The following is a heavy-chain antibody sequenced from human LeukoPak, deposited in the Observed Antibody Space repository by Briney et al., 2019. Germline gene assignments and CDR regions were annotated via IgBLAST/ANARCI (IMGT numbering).Heavy chain of an antibody. CDR1: GXTLSXXX. J-gene: IGHJ4*02. CDR2: IXXXSRTV. D-gene: IGHD6-19*01. V-gene: IGHV3-48*01. CDR3: ARDRDSSGWYYFDY. Sequence: GGSLRLSCAVXGXTLSXXXXXXXXXAXGXGLXXVSYIXXXSRTVYXXDSXXXRXXXXRXXXXNSLYLQMNSLRAEDTAVYYCARDRDSSGWYYFDYWGQGTLVTVSS.